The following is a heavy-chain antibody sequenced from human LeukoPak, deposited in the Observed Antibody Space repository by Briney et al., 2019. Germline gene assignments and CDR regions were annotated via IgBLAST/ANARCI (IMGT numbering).Heavy chain of an antibody. CDR3: ARAPATVTTLPLGYYYYYGMDV. V-gene: IGHV1-69*04. CDR2: IIPILGIA. CDR1: GGTFSSYA. Sequence: GASVKVSCKASGGTFSSYAISWVRQAPGQGLEWMGRIIPILGIANYAQKFQGRVTITADKSTSTAYMELSSLRSEDTAVYYCARAPATVTTLPLGYYYYYGMDVWGQGATVTVSS. D-gene: IGHD4-17*01. J-gene: IGHJ6*02.